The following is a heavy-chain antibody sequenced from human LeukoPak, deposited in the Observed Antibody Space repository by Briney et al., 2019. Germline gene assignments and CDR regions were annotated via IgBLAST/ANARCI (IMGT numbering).Heavy chain of an antibody. V-gene: IGHV3-30*18. Sequence: GGSLRLSCAAPGFTVSSNYMSWVRQAPGKGLEGVAVISYDGSNKYYADSVKGRFTISRDNSKNTLYLQMNSLRAEDTAVYYCAKDQFPSGGGFDPWGQGTLVTVSS. J-gene: IGHJ5*02. D-gene: IGHD3-16*01. CDR1: GFTVSSNY. CDR2: ISYDGSNK. CDR3: AKDQFPSGGGFDP.